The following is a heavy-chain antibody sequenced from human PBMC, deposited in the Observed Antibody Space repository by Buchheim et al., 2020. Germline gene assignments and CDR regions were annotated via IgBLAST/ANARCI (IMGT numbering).Heavy chain of an antibody. CDR3: ARGYYGDLIHIFDY. Sequence: QVQLQQWGAGLLKPSETLSLTCAVYGGSFSGYYWSWIRQPPGKGLEWIGEINHSGSTNYNPSLKSRVTIKVDTSKNQFSLKLSSVTAADTAVYYCARGYYGDLIHIFDYWGQGTL. D-gene: IGHD4-17*01. J-gene: IGHJ4*02. V-gene: IGHV4-34*01. CDR2: INHSGST. CDR1: GGSFSGYY.